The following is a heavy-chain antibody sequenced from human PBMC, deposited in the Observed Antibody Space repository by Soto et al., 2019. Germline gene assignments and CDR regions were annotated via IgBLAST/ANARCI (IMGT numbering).Heavy chain of an antibody. CDR2: ISSSGSTI. V-gene: IGHV3-48*03. J-gene: IGHJ4*02. CDR3: ARDGVYSSGWIDY. Sequence: EVQLVESGGGLVQPGGSPRLSCAASGFTFSSYEMNWVRQAPGKGLEWVSYISSSGSTIYYADSVKGRFTISRDNAKNSLYLQMNSLRAEDTAVYYCARDGVYSSGWIDYWGQGTLVTVSS. D-gene: IGHD6-19*01. CDR1: GFTFSSYE.